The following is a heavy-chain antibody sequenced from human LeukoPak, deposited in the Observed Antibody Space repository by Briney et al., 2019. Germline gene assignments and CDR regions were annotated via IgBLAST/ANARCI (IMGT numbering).Heavy chain of an antibody. CDR3: ARASYCSGGSCYSEYNWFDP. V-gene: IGHV4-30-4*01. CDR2: IYYSGST. J-gene: IGHJ5*02. CDR1: GGSISSGDYY. D-gene: IGHD2-15*01. Sequence: SQTLSLTCTVSGGSISSGDYYWSWIRQPPGKGLEWIGYIYYSGSTYYNPSLKSRVTISVDTSKNQFSLKLSSVTAADTAVYYCARASYCSGGSCYSEYNWFDPWGQGTLVTVSS.